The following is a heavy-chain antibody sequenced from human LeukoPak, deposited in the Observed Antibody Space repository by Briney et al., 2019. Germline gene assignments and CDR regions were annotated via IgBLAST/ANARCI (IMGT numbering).Heavy chain of an antibody. CDR3: ARDPAFDI. CDR2: IKQDGSEK. J-gene: IGHJ3*02. Sequence: GGSLRLSCAASGFTFSSNWMSWVRQAPGKGLEWVANIKQDGSEKYYVDSVKGRFTISRDNAKNSLYLQMNSLRAEDTAVYYCARDPAFDIWGQGTMVTVSS. CDR1: GFTFSSNW. V-gene: IGHV3-7*01.